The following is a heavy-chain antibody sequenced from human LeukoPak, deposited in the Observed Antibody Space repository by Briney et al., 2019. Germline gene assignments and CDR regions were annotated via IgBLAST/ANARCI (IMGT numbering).Heavy chain of an antibody. J-gene: IGHJ4*02. CDR3: ARVPAAGLGPLGY. V-gene: IGHV1-2*02. CDR2: INPNSGGT. Sequence: GASVKVSCKASGYTFTSYYMHWVRQAPGQGLEWMGWINPNSGGTNYAQKFQGRVTMTRDTSISTAYMELSRLRSDDTAVYYCARVPAAGLGPLGYWGQGTLVTVSS. D-gene: IGHD6-13*01. CDR1: GYTFTSYY.